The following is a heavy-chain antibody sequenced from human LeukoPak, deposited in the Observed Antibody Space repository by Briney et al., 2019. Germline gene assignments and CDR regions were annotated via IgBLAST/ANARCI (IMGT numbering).Heavy chain of an antibody. CDR3: TRDPHATVRGVIRNDAFDI. CDR2: IRSKAYGGTT. J-gene: IGHJ3*02. V-gene: IGHV3-49*04. D-gene: IGHD3-10*01. Sequence: GGSLRLSCTASGFTFGDYAMSWVRQAPGKGLEWVGFIRSKAYGGTTEYAASVKGRFTISRDDSKSIAYLQMNSLKTEDTAVYYCTRDPHATVRGVIRNDAFDIWGQGTMVTISS. CDR1: GFTFGDYA.